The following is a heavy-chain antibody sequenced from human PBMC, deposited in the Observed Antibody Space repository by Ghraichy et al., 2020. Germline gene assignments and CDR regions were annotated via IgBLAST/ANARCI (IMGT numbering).Heavy chain of an antibody. Sequence: GGSLRLSCVASDFTFDKFTMHWVRQAPGKGLEWVAVISSDGNTQYYADSVKGRFSVSRDNSRNSLFLQMNSLRREDTALYFCARDNTIFGFAMGASDLWGQGTKVTVSS. CDR1: DFTFDKFT. D-gene: IGHD5-24*01. CDR3: ARDNTIFGFAMGASDL. CDR2: ISSDGNTQ. V-gene: IGHV3-30-3*01. J-gene: IGHJ3*01.